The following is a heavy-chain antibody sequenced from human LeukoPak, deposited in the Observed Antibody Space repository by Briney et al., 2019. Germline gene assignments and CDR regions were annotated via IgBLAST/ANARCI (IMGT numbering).Heavy chain of an antibody. J-gene: IGHJ3*02. Sequence: PGGSLRLSCAASGFTFSSYSMNWVRQAPGKGLEWVSSISSSSSYIYYADPVKGRFTISRDNAKNSLYLQMNSLRAEDTAVYYCARDRAGYYGSRSYSLYAFDIWGQGTMVTVSS. V-gene: IGHV3-21*01. D-gene: IGHD3-10*01. CDR1: GFTFSSYS. CDR2: ISSSSSYI. CDR3: ARDRAGYYGSRSYSLYAFDI.